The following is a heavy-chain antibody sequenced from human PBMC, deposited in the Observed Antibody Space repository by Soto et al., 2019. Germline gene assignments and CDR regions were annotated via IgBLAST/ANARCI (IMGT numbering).Heavy chain of an antibody. CDR3: ARDRAITMVRGVIITKPYYYYYMDV. J-gene: IGHJ6*03. Sequence: GGSLRLSCAASGFTFSSYGMHWVRQAPGKGLEWVAVIWYDGSNKYYADSVKGRFTISRDNSKNTLYLQMNSLRAEDTAVYYCARDRAITMVRGVIITKPYYYYYMDVWGKGTTVTVSS. D-gene: IGHD3-10*01. V-gene: IGHV3-33*01. CDR2: IWYDGSNK. CDR1: GFTFSSYG.